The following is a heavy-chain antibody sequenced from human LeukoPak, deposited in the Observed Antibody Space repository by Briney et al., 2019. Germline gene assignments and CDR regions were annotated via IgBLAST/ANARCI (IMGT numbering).Heavy chain of an antibody. V-gene: IGHV3-30-3*01. Sequence: PGGSLRLSCAASGFTFSSYAMHWVRQAPGKGLEWVAVISYDGSNKYYADSVKGRFTISRDNSKNTLYLQMNSLRAEDTAVYYCARDLGGSYYYDSTAPGYFDYWGQGTLVTVSS. CDR3: ARDLGGSYYYDSTAPGYFDY. J-gene: IGHJ4*03. CDR2: ISYDGSNK. CDR1: GFTFSSYA. D-gene: IGHD3-22*01.